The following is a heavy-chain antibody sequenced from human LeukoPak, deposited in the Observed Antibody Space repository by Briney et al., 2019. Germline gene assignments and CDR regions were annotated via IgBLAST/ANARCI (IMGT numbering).Heavy chain of an antibody. J-gene: IGHJ5*02. CDR3: AADIVVVVAATQYNWFDP. D-gene: IGHD2-15*01. CDR1: GGSISSSSYY. Sequence: SETLSLTCTVSGGSISSSSYYWGWIRQPPGKGLEWIGSIYYSGSTYYNPSLKSRVTISVDTSKNQFSLKLSSVTAADTAVYYCAADIVVVVAATQYNWFDPWGQGTLVTVSS. CDR2: IYYSGST. V-gene: IGHV4-39*07.